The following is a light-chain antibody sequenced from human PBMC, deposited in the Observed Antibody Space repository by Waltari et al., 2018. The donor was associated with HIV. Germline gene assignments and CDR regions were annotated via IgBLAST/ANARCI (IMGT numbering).Light chain of an antibody. CDR2: SNS. V-gene: IGLV1-44*01. CDR3: ASWDDTLGVV. Sequence: QSVLTQPPSASGTPGQRVTISCSGSPSNIGNNSVNWYQQFPGSAPNLLLYSNSQRPLGVPDRFSGAKSGSSASLAISGPQADDEAHYYCASWDDTLGVVFGGGTTLTVL. J-gene: IGLJ2*01. CDR1: PSNIGNNS.